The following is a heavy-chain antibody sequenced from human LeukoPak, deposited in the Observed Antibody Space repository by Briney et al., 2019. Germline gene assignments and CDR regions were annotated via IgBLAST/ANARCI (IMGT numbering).Heavy chain of an antibody. V-gene: IGHV4-28*01. CDR3: ARTHFDSLGWFDP. CDR2: INYSGST. D-gene: IGHD3-9*01. CDR1: SDSIFSTNW. J-gene: IGHJ5*02. Sequence: SETLSLTCAVSSDSIFSTNWWSWIRQPPGKGLEWIGNINYSGSTYYNPSVKSRDTLSVDVSKNRFSLNLTSVTAADTALYFCARTHFDSLGWFDPWGQGIQVIVSS.